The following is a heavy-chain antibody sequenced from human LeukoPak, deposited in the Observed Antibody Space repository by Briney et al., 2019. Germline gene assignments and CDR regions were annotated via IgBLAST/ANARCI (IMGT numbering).Heavy chain of an antibody. CDR3: AKERTSEGYFDY. D-gene: IGHD1-1*01. V-gene: IGHV3-23*01. Sequence: PGGSLRPSCAASGFTFSTYAMSWVRQAPGEGLEWVSALSGSGGSSYYADSVRGRFTISRDNSKNTLYLQMNSLRAEDTAVYYCAKERTSEGYFDYWGQGTLVTVSS. J-gene: IGHJ4*02. CDR2: LSGSGGSS. CDR1: GFTFSTYA.